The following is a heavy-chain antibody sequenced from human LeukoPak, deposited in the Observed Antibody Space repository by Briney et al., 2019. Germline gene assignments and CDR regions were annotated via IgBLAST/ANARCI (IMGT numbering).Heavy chain of an antibody. CDR3: AKDLPAYCGGDCWDAFDI. Sequence: GGSLRLSCAASGFTVSSNYMSWVRQAPGKGLEWVSVIYSGGSTYYADSVKGRFTISRDNSKNTLYLQMNSLRAEDTAVYYCAKDLPAYCGGDCWDAFDIWGQGTMVTVSS. CDR1: GFTVSSNY. CDR2: IYSGGST. V-gene: IGHV3-53*01. J-gene: IGHJ3*02. D-gene: IGHD2-21*02.